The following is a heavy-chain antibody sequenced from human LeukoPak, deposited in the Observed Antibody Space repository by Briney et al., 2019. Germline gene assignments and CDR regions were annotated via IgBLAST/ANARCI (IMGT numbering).Heavy chain of an antibody. CDR2: ISSSGSTI. J-gene: IGHJ4*02. Sequence: GGSLRLSCAASGFTFSSYEMNWVRQAPGKGLEWVSYISSSGSTIYYADSVKGQFTISRDNAKNSLYLQMNSLRAEDTAVYYCAKDRIQLFGGPFDYWGQGTLVTVSS. V-gene: IGHV3-48*03. CDR3: AKDRIQLFGGPFDY. D-gene: IGHD3-16*01. CDR1: GFTFSSYE.